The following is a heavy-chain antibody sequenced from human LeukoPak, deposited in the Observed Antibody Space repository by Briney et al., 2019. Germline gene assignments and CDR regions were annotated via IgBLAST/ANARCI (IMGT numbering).Heavy chain of an antibody. V-gene: IGHV3-30*03. CDR3: ARDSRLDY. J-gene: IGHJ4*02. Sequence: GGSLRLPCAASGFSFSSYSMNWVRQAPGKGLEWVAVISYDGSNKYYADSVKGRFTISRDNSKNTLYLQMNSLRAEDTAVYYCARDSRLDYWGQGTLVTVSS. CDR2: ISYDGSNK. CDR1: GFSFSSYS.